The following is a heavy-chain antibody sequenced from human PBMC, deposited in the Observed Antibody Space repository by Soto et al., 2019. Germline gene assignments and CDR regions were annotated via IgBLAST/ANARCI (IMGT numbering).Heavy chain of an antibody. D-gene: IGHD2-2*02. Sequence: PGGSLRLSCTASGFTFGDYAMSWFRQAPGKGLEWVGFIRSKAYGGTTEYAASVKGRFTISRDDSKSIAYLQMNSLKTEDTAVYYCTRVSGVPAAIPFVWGQGTLVTVSS. J-gene: IGHJ4*02. V-gene: IGHV3-49*03. CDR2: IRSKAYGGTT. CDR3: TRVSGVPAAIPFV. CDR1: GFTFGDYA.